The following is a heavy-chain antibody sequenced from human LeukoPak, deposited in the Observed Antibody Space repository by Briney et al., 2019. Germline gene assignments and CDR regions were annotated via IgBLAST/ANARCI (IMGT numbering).Heavy chain of an antibody. J-gene: IGHJ6*03. CDR2: INPSGGST. CDR1: GHTFTGYY. V-gene: IGHV1-46*04. Sequence: ASVKVSCKASGHTFTGYYMHWVRQAPGQGLEWMGIINPSGGSTSYAQKLQGRVTMTRDMFTSTVYMELSSLRSEDTAVYYCARDMFCCGSSSWYYMDVWGKGTTVTVSS. CDR3: ARDMFCCGSSSWYYMDV. D-gene: IGHD6-13*01.